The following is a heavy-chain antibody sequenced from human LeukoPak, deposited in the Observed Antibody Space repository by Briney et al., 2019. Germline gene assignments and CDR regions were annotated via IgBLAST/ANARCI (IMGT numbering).Heavy chain of an antibody. Sequence: SVKVSCKASGGTFSSYAISWVRQAPGQGLEWMGRIIPILGIANYAQKFQGRVTITADKSTSTAYMELSSLRSEDTAVYYCASRASITIFGVVIYGMDVWGQGTTVTVSS. CDR3: ASRASITIFGVVIYGMDV. CDR1: GGTFSSYA. J-gene: IGHJ6*02. D-gene: IGHD3-3*01. V-gene: IGHV1-69*04. CDR2: IIPILGIA.